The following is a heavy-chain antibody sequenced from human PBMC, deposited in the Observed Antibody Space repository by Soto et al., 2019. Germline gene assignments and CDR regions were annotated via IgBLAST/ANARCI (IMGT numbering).Heavy chain of an antibody. Sequence: QVQLQESGPGLVQPSGTLSLTCDVFGEALSSNNWWSWVRQSPGRGLECIGDVFHGGTTNYNPTLTSRVTISVDKAKHKFSLKLRSVTAANTAVYDCATGRRNFGAPFDNWAQGILLTVAA. CDR1: GEALSSNNW. CDR3: ATGRRNFGAPFDN. V-gene: IGHV4-4*02. J-gene: IGHJ4*02. CDR2: VFHGGTT. D-gene: IGHD3-10*01.